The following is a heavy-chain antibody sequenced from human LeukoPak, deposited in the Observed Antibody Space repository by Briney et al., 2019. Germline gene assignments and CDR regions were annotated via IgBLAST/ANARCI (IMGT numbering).Heavy chain of an antibody. J-gene: IGHJ4*02. CDR2: ISSSSNYI. D-gene: IGHD2-8*01. CDR3: ARDPPGLMAPR. V-gene: IGHV3-21*01. Sequence: GGSLRLSCAASGFTFSSYSMNWVRQAPGKGLEWVSSISSSSNYIYYADSVKGRFTISRDNAKNSLYLQMNSLRAEDTAVYYCARDPPGLMAPRWGQGTLVTVSS. CDR1: GFTFSSYS.